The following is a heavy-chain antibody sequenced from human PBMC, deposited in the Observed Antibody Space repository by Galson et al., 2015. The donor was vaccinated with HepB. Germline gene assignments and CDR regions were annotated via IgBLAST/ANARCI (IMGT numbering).Heavy chain of an antibody. CDR3: ARDPYYYDSSGYIDAFDI. Sequence: SVKVSCKASGYTFTGYYMHWVRQAPGQGLEWMGWINPNSGGTNYAQKFQGRVTMTRDTSISTAYMELSRLRSDDTAVYYCARDPYYYDSSGYIDAFDIWGQGTMVTVSS. V-gene: IGHV1-2*02. D-gene: IGHD3-22*01. J-gene: IGHJ3*02. CDR2: INPNSGGT. CDR1: GYTFTGYY.